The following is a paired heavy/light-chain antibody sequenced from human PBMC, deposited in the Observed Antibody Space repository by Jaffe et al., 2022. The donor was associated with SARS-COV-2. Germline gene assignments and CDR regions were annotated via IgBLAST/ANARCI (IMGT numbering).Light chain of an antibody. CDR3: QQLNSYPFT. V-gene: IGKV1-9*01. J-gene: IGKJ3*01. CDR2: AAS. CDR1: QGISSY. Sequence: DIQLTQSPSFLSASVGDRVTITCRASQGISSYLAWYQQKPGTAPKLLIYAASTLQSGVPSRFSGSGSGTEFTLTISSLQPEDFATYYCQQLNSYPFTFGPGTKVDIK.
Heavy chain of an antibody. CDR2: ISSSSSTI. Sequence: EVQLVESGGGLVQPGGSLRLSCAASGFTFSSYSMNWVRQAPGKGLEWVSYISSSSSTIYYADSVKGRFTISRDNAKNSLYLQMNSLRAEDTAVYSCASWTMVRGVIRAGGGFDYWGQGTLVTVSS. D-gene: IGHD3-10*01. CDR3: ASWTMVRGVIRAGGGFDY. V-gene: IGHV3-48*01. CDR1: GFTFSSYS. J-gene: IGHJ4*02.